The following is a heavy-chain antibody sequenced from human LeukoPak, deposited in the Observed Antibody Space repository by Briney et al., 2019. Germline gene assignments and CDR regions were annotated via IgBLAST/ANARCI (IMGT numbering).Heavy chain of an antibody. CDR2: ISWNSGSI. J-gene: IGHJ4*02. V-gene: IGHV3-9*01. Sequence: GGSLRLSCAASGFTFDDYAMHWVRQAPGKGLEWVSGISWNSGSIGYADSVKGRFTISRDNAKNSLYLQMNSLRAEDTAVYYCASTYQYGCNLPFDSWSQGTLVTVSS. D-gene: IGHD4-23*01. CDR1: GFTFDDYA. CDR3: ASTYQYGCNLPFDS.